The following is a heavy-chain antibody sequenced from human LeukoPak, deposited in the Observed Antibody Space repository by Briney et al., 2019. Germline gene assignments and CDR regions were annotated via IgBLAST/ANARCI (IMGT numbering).Heavy chain of an antibody. CDR2: ISQTGRIE. J-gene: IGHJ6*03. V-gene: IGHV3-30*01. CDR3: ARDRAVALPTYYYYMDV. Sequence: GGALRLPRAASGFTFTTYVIHWVRPAPGKGVKGVAVISQTGRIETYADSLKGRFSISRDNSQNTVHLQMNSLQIEDTGVYYCARDRAVALPTYYYYMDVWGKGTTVTVSS. D-gene: IGHD2-15*01. CDR1: GFTFTTYV.